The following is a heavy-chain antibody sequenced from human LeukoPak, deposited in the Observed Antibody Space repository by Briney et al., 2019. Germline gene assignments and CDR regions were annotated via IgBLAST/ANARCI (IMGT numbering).Heavy chain of an antibody. J-gene: IGHJ4*02. D-gene: IGHD3-22*01. CDR2: IHYSGST. V-gene: IGHV4-39*01. CDR3: ARHPAPLYYYDSSGYYRYYFDY. Sequence: PSETLSLTCTVSGGSISSTSYHWGWIRQPPGKGLEWIGSIHYSGSTYYNPSLKSRVTISVDTSKNQFSLKLKSVTAADTAVYYCARHPAPLYYYDSSGYYRYYFDYWGQGTLVTVSS. CDR1: GGSISSTSYH.